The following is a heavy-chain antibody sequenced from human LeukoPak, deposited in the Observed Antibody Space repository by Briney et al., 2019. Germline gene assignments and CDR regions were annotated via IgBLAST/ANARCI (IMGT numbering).Heavy chain of an antibody. CDR3: ASSRAPYGGYDFDY. CDR2: ISSSSSYI. CDR1: GFTFSSYS. Sequence: GGSLRLSCAACGFTFSSYSMNWVRQAPGKGLKWVSSISSSSSYIYYADSVKGRFTISRDNAKNSLYLQMNSLRAEDTAVYYCASSRAPYGGYDFDYWGQGTLVTVSS. D-gene: IGHD5-12*01. V-gene: IGHV3-21*01. J-gene: IGHJ4*02.